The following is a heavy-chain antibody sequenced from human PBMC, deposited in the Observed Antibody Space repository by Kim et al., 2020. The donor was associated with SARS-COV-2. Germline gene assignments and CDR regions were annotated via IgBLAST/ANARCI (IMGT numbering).Heavy chain of an antibody. D-gene: IGHD3-10*01. Sequence: SVKGRFTISRDNSKNTLYLQMNSLRAEDTAVYYCARKGFTMVRGVNAFDIWGQGTMVTVSS. J-gene: IGHJ3*02. V-gene: IGHV3-30*01. CDR3: ARKGFTMVRGVNAFDI.